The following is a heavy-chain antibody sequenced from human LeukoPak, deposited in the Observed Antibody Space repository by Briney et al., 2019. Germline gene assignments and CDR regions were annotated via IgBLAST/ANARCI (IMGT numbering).Heavy chain of an antibody. CDR3: ARDLSHCSGGSCYSAHFDY. Sequence: PGGSLRLSCVASGFTFSDYWMHWVRQAPGKGLVWVSRINTDMSSTIYTDFVKGRFTISRDNAKNTLYLQMNSLRAEDTAVYYCARDLSHCSGGSCYSAHFDYWGLGTLDTVSS. D-gene: IGHD2-15*01. CDR1: GFTFSDYW. V-gene: IGHV3-74*01. J-gene: IGHJ4*02. CDR2: INTDMSST.